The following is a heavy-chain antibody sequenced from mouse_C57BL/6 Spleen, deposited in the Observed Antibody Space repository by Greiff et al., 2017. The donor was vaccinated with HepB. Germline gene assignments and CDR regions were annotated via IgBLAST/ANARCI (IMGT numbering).Heavy chain of an antibody. V-gene: IGHV1-53*01. CDR2: INPSNGGT. CDR3: ARGDYYGSSWYFDV. J-gene: IGHJ1*03. D-gene: IGHD1-1*01. CDR1: GYTFTSYW. Sequence: VQLQQPGPELVKPGASVKLSCKASGYTFTSYWMHWVKQRPGQGLEWIGNINPSNGGTNYNEKFKSKATLTVDKSSSTAYMQLSSLTSEDSAVYYCARGDYYGSSWYFDVWGTGTTVTVSS.